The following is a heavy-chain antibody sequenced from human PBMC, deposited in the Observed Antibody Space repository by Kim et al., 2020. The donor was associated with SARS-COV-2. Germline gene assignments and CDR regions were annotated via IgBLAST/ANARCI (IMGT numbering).Heavy chain of an antibody. CDR1: GFTFSNAW. CDR3: TTDGGVATIWNHCGGDCYSTLLDY. V-gene: IGHV3-15*01. D-gene: IGHD2-21*01. Sequence: GGSLRLSCAASGFTFSNAWMSWVRQAPGKGLEWVGRIKSKTGGGTTDYAAPVRGRFTISKDESKNTLYMQMNSLKTEDTAVYDCTTDGGVATIWNHCGGDCYSTLLDYWGQGTLVTVSS. CDR2: IKSKTGGGTT. J-gene: IGHJ4*02.